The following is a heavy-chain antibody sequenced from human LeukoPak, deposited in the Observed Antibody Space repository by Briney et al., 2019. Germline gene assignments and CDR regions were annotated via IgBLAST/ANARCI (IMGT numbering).Heavy chain of an antibody. CDR3: ARGPTNGQAFDY. V-gene: IGHV3-48*03. Sequence: GGSLRLSCAASGFTFSDYEMIWVRQAPGKGLEWVSCISSSGTTVFYADSVKGRFTISRDNAKNSLYLQMDSLRAEDTAVYYCARGPTNGQAFDYWGQGTLVSVSS. D-gene: IGHD2-8*01. CDR2: ISSSGTTV. J-gene: IGHJ4*02. CDR1: GFTFSDYE.